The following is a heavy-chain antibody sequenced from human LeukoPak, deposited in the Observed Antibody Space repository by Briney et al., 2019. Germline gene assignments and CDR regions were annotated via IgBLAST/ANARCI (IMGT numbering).Heavy chain of an antibody. V-gene: IGHV4-34*01. J-gene: IGHJ6*02. D-gene: IGHD6-19*01. CDR1: GGSFSGYY. CDR3: AGRSGWWFYYYYYGMDV. Sequence: SETLSLTCAVYGGSFSGYYWSWIRQPPGKGLEWIGEINHSGSTNYNPSLKSRVTISVDTSKNQFSLKLSSVTAADTAVYYCAGRSGWWFYYYYYGMDVWGQGTTVTVSS. CDR2: INHSGST.